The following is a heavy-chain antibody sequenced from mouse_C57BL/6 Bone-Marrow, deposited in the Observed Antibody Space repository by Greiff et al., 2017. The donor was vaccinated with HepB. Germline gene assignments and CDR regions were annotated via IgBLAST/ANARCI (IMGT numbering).Heavy chain of an antibody. CDR2: ISDGGSYT. Sequence: EVQLVESGGGLVKPGGSLKLSCAASGFTFSSYAMSWVRQTPEKRLEWVATISDGGSYTYYPDNVKGRFTISRDNAKNNLYLQMSHLKSEDTAMYYCARDASFYYFDYWGQGTTLTVSS. CDR3: ARDASFYYFDY. J-gene: IGHJ2*01. V-gene: IGHV5-4*01. D-gene: IGHD6-1*01. CDR1: GFTFSSYA.